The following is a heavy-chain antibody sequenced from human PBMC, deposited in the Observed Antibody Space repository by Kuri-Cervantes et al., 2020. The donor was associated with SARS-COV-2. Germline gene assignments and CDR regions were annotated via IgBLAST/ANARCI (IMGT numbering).Heavy chain of an antibody. D-gene: IGHD2-2*01. CDR1: GYSFTNYG. V-gene: IGHV1-8*02. J-gene: IGHJ3*02. Sequence: ASVKVSCKSSGYSFTNYGINWVRQATGQGLEWMGWMNPNSGNTGYAQKFQGRVTMTRNTSVSTAYMELSSLRSEDTAVYYCARAPGRYCSSTSCARGAFDIWGQGTMVTVSS. CDR2: MNPNSGNT. CDR3: ARAPGRYCSSTSCARGAFDI.